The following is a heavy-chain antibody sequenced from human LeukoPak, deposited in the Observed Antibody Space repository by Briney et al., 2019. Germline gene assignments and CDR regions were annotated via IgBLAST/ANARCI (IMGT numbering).Heavy chain of an antibody. CDR2: MYPGGSV. Sequence: GGSLRLSCAASGFTLNTNDMNWVRQAPGKGLEWVSLMYPGGSVYYTDSGKGRFTVSRDMSKNMMLLQMNTLRPDDTALYYCVRQGPGDNCRWGQGTLVTVSS. V-gene: IGHV3-66*02. CDR1: GFTLNTND. D-gene: IGHD4-23*01. CDR3: VRQGPGDNCR. J-gene: IGHJ4*01.